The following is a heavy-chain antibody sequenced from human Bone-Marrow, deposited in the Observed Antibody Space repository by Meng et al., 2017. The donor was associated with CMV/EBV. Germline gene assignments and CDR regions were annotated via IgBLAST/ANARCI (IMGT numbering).Heavy chain of an antibody. D-gene: IGHD2-2*01. CDR1: GFTFSSYG. V-gene: IGHV3-30*02. CDR3: AKDLRGYCSSTSCYGGFDP. J-gene: IGHJ5*02. CDR2: IRYDGSNK. Sequence: GESLKISCAASGFTFSSYGMHWVRQAPGKGLEWVAFIRYDGSNKYYADSVKGRFTISRDNSKNTLYLQMNSLRAEDTAVYYCAKDLRGYCSSTSCYGGFDPWGQGTLVTVPS.